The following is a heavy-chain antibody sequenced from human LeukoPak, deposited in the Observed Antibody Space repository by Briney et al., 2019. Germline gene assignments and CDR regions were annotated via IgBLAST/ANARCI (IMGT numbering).Heavy chain of an antibody. CDR2: IIPIFGTA. Sequence: ASVKVSCKASGGTFSSYAISWVRQAPGQGLEWMGGIIPIFGTANYAQKFQGRVTITTDESTSTAYMELSSLRSEDTAVYYCAREGPTYYYDSSGPLWGQGTLVTVSS. CDR3: AREGPTYYYDSSGPL. CDR1: GGTFSSYA. V-gene: IGHV1-69*05. D-gene: IGHD3-22*01. J-gene: IGHJ4*02.